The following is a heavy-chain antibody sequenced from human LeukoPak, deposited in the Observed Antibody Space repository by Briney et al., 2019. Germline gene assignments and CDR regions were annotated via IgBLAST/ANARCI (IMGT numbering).Heavy chain of an antibody. J-gene: IGHJ6*03. Sequence: GGSLRLSCAASGFIFTTYGMHWVRQAQGKGLEWVAFIRYDGSNKYYADSVKGRFTISRDNSKNTLYLQLNSLRGEDTAVYYCAKDLTQWSKHYNYYMDVWGKGTTVTISS. CDR3: AKDLTQWSKHYNYYMDV. D-gene: IGHD6-19*01. CDR1: GFIFTTYG. CDR2: IRYDGSNK. V-gene: IGHV3-30*02.